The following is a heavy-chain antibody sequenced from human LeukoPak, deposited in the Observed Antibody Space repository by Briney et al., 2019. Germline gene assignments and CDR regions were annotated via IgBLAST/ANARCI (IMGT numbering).Heavy chain of an antibody. V-gene: IGHV4-39*07. CDR3: ARYSGSYQTNWFDP. CDR2: IYYSGST. Sequence: SETLSLTCTVTGGSISSSSSYWGWIRQPPGKGLEWIGSIYYSGSTYYNPSLKSRVTISVDTSKNQFSLKLSSVTAADTAVYYCARYSGSYQTNWFDPWGQGTLVTVSS. J-gene: IGHJ5*02. D-gene: IGHD1-26*01. CDR1: GGSISSSSSY.